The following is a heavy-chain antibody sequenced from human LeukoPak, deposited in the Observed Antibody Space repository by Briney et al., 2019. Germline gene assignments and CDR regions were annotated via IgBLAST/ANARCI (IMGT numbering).Heavy chain of an antibody. CDR1: GGSISSYY. D-gene: IGHD6-13*01. CDR3: ARGVTAAGTTFFDY. CDR2: IYYSGST. J-gene: IGHJ4*02. V-gene: IGHV4-59*01. Sequence: SETLSLTCTVSGGSISSYYWSWIRQPPGKGLEWIGYIYYSGSTNYNPSLKSRVTISVDTSKNQFSLKLSSVTAADTAVYYCARGVTAAGTTFFDYWGQGTLVTVSS.